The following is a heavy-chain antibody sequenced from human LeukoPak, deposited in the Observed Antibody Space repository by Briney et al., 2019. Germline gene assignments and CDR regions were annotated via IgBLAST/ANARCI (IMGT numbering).Heavy chain of an antibody. V-gene: IGHV3-21*01. D-gene: IGHD5-12*01. Sequence: GGSLRLSCAAPGFTFSSYSMNWVRQAPGKGLEWVSSISSSSSYIYYADSVKGRFTISRDNAKNSLYLQMNSLRAEDTAVYYCARERGYESEVFDYWGQGTLVTVSS. J-gene: IGHJ4*02. CDR3: ARERGYESEVFDY. CDR2: ISSSSSYI. CDR1: GFTFSSYS.